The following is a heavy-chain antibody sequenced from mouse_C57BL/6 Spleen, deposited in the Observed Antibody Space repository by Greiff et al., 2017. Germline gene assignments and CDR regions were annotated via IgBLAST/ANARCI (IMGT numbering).Heavy chain of an antibody. J-gene: IGHJ3*01. CDR3: ARGGGYYGNYAWFAY. CDR2: ISDGGSYT. Sequence: DVMLVESGGGLVKPGGSLKLSCAASGFTFSSYAMSWVRQTPEKRLEWVATISDGGSYTYYPDNVKGRFTISRDNAKNNLYLQMSHLKSEDTAMYYCARGGGYYGNYAWFAYWGQGTLVTVSA. V-gene: IGHV5-4*03. CDR1: GFTFSSYA. D-gene: IGHD2-1*01.